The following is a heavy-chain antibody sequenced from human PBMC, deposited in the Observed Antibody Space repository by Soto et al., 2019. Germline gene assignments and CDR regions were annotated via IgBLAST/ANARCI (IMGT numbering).Heavy chain of an antibody. J-gene: IGHJ4*02. CDR1: GASISSSGYY. V-gene: IGHV4-39*01. CDR3: VRGGLRYQQSAYYFDV. CDR2: VDYIGNT. D-gene: IGHD3-16*01. Sequence: QVQLQESGPGLVSPWGTLSLTCTVSGASISSSGYYWGWIRQAPGKGLEWIGSVDYIGNTYYNPSLKSRVTVSVDTSKNQISLKLNSVTAADTAVHYCVRGGLRYQQSAYYFDVWGQGPLVTVSS.